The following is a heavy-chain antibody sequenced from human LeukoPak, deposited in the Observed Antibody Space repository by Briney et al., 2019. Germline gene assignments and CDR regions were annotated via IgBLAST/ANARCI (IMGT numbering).Heavy chain of an antibody. Sequence: SSETLSLTCAVYGGSFSGYYWSWIRQPPGKGLEWIGEINHSGSTNYNPSLKSRVTISVDTSKIQFSLKLTSVTAADTAVYYCARSRGWLQSHPLDYWGQGTLVTVSS. CDR2: INHSGST. CDR1: GGSFSGYY. J-gene: IGHJ4*02. V-gene: IGHV4-34*01. CDR3: ARSRGWLQSHPLDY. D-gene: IGHD5-24*01.